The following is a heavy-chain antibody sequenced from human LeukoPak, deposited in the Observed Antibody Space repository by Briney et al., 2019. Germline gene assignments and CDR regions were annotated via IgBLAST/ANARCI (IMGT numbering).Heavy chain of an antibody. CDR1: GYTFTNYA. V-gene: IGHV1-3*01. J-gene: IGHJ4*02. CDR2: ISAGTGDT. Sequence: ASVKVSCKASGYTFTNYAIHWARQAPGQRLEWMGWISAGTGDTKYSQNFQGRVTITRDTSASTVYMELSSLRSEDTAVYYCARYGDYAHDYWGQGTLVSVSS. D-gene: IGHD4-17*01. CDR3: ARYGDYAHDY.